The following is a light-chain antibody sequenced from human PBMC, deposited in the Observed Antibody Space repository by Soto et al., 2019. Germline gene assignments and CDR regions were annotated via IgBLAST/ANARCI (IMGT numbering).Light chain of an antibody. V-gene: IGLV1-44*01. Sequence: QSVLTQPPSASGTPGQRVTISCSGSSSNIGSNTVNWYQQLPGTAPKLLIYSNNQRPSGVPDRFSGSKSGTSASLAISGLQSEDEADYYCAAWDDSLNAHNYVFGTGTQLTVL. J-gene: IGLJ1*01. CDR2: SNN. CDR1: SSNIGSNT. CDR3: AAWDDSLNAHNYV.